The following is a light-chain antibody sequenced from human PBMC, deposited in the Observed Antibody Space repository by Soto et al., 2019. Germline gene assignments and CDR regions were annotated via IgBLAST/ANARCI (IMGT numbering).Light chain of an antibody. J-gene: IGKJ5*01. V-gene: IGKV3-20*01. CDR3: QQYGNSPGT. CDR1: SSDVGSS. CDR2: GAS. Sequence: TQPRSVSGSPGQSVTISCTGTSSDVGSSLAWYQQKPGQAPRLLIYGASSRATGIPDRFSGSGSGTDFTLSISRLEPEDFAVYYCQQYGNSPGTFGQGTRLEIK.